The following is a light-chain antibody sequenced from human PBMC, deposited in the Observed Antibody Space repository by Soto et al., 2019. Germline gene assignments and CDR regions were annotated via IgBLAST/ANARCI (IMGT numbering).Light chain of an antibody. Sequence: DIQMTQSPSSLSASIGDRITITCRASQSISTYLNWYQQKPGKAPKLLIYGASTLQNGVPSRFSGSGSATDYTHTISSLQPEDFATYYCQQSFITPPLTFGRGLKVEIK. CDR1: QSISTY. CDR3: QQSFITPPLT. CDR2: GAS. J-gene: IGKJ4*01. V-gene: IGKV1-39*01.